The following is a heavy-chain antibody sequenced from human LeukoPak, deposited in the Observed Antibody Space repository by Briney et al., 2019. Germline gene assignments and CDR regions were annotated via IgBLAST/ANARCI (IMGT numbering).Heavy chain of an antibody. CDR2: MNPNSGNT. CDR1: GYTFTSYD. V-gene: IGHV1-8*03. CDR3: ARGPIEVAGKDYYYYYMDV. J-gene: IGHJ6*03. Sequence: GASVKVSCKASGYTFTSYDINWVRQATGQGLEWMGWMNPNSGNTGYAQKFQGRVTITRNTSISTAYMELSSLRSEDTAVYHCARGPIEVAGKDYYYYYMDVWGKGTTVTVSS. D-gene: IGHD6-19*01.